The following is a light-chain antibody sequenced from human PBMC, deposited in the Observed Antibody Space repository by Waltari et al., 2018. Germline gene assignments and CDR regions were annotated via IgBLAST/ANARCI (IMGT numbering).Light chain of an antibody. CDR3: AAWDVSLNGVV. J-gene: IGLJ3*02. CDR1: SSTIGSNT. Sequence: QSVLTQAPSASGTPGQSVAISCSGSSSTIGSNTVNWYQQVPGTAPKLLIHVNNERPSGVPDRFSGSKSGTSASLAISGLQSEDEADYYCAAWDVSLNGVVFGGGTKVTVL. CDR2: VNN. V-gene: IGLV1-44*01.